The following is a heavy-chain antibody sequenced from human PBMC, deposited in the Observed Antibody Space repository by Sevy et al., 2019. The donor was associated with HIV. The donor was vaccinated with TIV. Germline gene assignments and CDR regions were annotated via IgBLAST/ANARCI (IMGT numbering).Heavy chain of an antibody. D-gene: IGHD6-13*01. V-gene: IGHV3-7*03. CDR1: GFTFSSYW. J-gene: IGHJ6*02. CDR2: IKQDGSEK. Sequence: GGSLRLSCAASGFTFSSYWMSWARQAPGKGLEWVANIKQDGSEKYYVDSVKGRFTISRDNAKNSLYLQMNSLRAEDTAVYYCARDGTTRFGYWYRIAAPYYGMDVWGQGTTVTVSS. CDR3: ARDGTTRFGYWYRIAAPYYGMDV.